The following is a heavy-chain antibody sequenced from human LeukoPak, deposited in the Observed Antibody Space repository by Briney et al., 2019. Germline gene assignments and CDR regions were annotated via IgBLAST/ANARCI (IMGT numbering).Heavy chain of an antibody. V-gene: IGHV5-51*01. CDR3: ARRIAAAGTEMFDF. CDR2: IYPGDSET. J-gene: IGHJ4*02. CDR1: GDSFTSYW. D-gene: IGHD6-13*01. Sequence: GESLKISCKGSGDSFTSYWVGWVRQMPGRGLEWMGIIYPGDSETRYSPSFQGQVTISADKSISTAYLQWSSLKASDTAMYYCARRIAAAGTEMFDFWGQGTLVTVSS.